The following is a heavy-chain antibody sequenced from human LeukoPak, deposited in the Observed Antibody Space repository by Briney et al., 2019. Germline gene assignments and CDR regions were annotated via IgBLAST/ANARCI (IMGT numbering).Heavy chain of an antibody. V-gene: IGHV3-21*04. J-gene: IGHJ4*02. D-gene: IGHD3-10*01. CDR2: ISGSSSYI. CDR3: AKDRRRGYFGSGSNFDY. Sequence: GGSLRLSCAASGFTFSGYDMNWVRQAPGKGLEGVSSISGSSSYIYYADSMKGRFTISRDNGKNSLYLQMNSLRAEDMALYYCAKDRRRGYFGSGSNFDYWGEGTLVTVSS. CDR1: GFTFSGYD.